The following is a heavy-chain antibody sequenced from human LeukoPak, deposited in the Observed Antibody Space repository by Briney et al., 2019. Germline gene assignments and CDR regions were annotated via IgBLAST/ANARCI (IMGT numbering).Heavy chain of an antibody. D-gene: IGHD5-18*01. V-gene: IGHV3-30*02. CDR2: MRYDGSNR. Sequence: GGSLRLSCAASGFTFSRHGMHWVRQAPGKGLEWVAFMRYDGSNRYFADSVKGRFTISRDNSINTLYLQMNSLRGEDTAVYYCAKTAPRSIQVWDYWGQGTLVTVSS. J-gene: IGHJ4*02. CDR3: AKTAPRSIQVWDY. CDR1: GFTFSRHG.